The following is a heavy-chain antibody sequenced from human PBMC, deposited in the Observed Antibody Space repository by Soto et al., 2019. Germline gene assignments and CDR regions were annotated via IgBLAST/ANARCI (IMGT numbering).Heavy chain of an antibody. J-gene: IGHJ4*02. D-gene: IGHD4-17*01. CDR2: ISSSSSYI. CDR1: GFTFSSYS. V-gene: IGHV3-21*01. CDR3: ARTDYGDYAFDY. Sequence: LRLSCAASGFTFSSYSMNWVRQAPGKGLEWVSSISSSSSYIYYADSVKGRFTISRDNAKNSLYLQMNSLRAEDTAVYYCARTDYGDYAFDYWGQGTLVTVSS.